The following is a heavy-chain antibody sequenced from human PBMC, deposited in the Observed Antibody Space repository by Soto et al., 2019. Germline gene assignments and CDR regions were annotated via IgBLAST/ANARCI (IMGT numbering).Heavy chain of an antibody. CDR1: ANTFTSYG. Sequence: ASVHVSCLPSANTFTSYGISSVRQDTGQGLEWMGWINPTSGVTSYAQKFRGRVTMTRDTSISTAYMDLRSLRSDDTAVFFCARGPIAAHFDDWGQGTLVTVSS. J-gene: IGHJ4*02. CDR3: ARGPIAAHFDD. V-gene: IGHV1-2*02. CDR2: INPTSGVT. D-gene: IGHD6-6*01.